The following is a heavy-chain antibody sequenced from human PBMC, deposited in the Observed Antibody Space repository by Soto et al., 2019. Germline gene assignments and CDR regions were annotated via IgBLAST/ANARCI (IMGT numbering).Heavy chain of an antibody. J-gene: IGHJ5*02. V-gene: IGHV4-61*01. Sequence: SETLSLTCTVSGGSVSSGSYYWSWIRQPPGKGLEWIGYIYYSGSTNYNPSLKSRVTISVDTSKNQFSLKLSSVTAADTAVYYCARDIYGSGANWFDPWGQGTLVTSPQ. CDR2: IYYSGST. D-gene: IGHD3-10*01. CDR1: GGSVSSGSYY. CDR3: ARDIYGSGANWFDP.